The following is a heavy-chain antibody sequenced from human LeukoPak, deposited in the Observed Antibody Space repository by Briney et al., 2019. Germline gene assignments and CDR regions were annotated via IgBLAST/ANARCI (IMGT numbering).Heavy chain of an antibody. D-gene: IGHD3-10*02. CDR2: THSSGTT. CDR3: TRNVRGVAGPSEI. J-gene: IGHJ3*02. V-gene: IGHV4-31*03. Sequence: SETLSLTCSVSGDSTGGNFYWSWIRQHPGRGLEWIGYTHSSGTTFYNPSLKSRSTILMDTSNDLFPLILTSATAADTAVYFCTRNVRGVAGPSEIWGQGTMVTVSS. CDR1: GDSTGGNFY.